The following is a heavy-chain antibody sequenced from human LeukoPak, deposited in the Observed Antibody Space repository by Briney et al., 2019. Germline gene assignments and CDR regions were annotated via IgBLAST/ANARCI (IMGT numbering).Heavy chain of an antibody. D-gene: IGHD6-13*01. CDR3: ARARAAAGNRWYYGMDV. V-gene: IGHV1-2*04. CDR1: GYTFTGYY. J-gene: IGHJ6*04. CDR2: INPNSGGT. Sequence: ASVKVSCKASGYTFTGYYMHWVRQDPGQGLEWMGWINPNSGGTNYAQKLQGWVTMTRDTSISTAYMELSRLRSDDTAVYYCARARAAAGNRWYYGMDVWGKGTTVTVSS.